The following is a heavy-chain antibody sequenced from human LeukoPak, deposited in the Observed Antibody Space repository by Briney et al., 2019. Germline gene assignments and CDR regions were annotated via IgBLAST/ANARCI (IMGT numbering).Heavy chain of an antibody. CDR1: GGTFSSYA. Sequence: SVKVSCKASGGTFSSYAISWVRQAPGQGLEWMGGIIPIFGTANYAQKFQGRVTITTDESTSTAYVELSSLRSEDTAVYYCARSSYYCSSTSCYNAGAFDIWGQGTMVTVSS. CDR3: ARSSYYCSSTSCYNAGAFDI. CDR2: IIPIFGTA. V-gene: IGHV1-69*05. J-gene: IGHJ3*02. D-gene: IGHD2-2*02.